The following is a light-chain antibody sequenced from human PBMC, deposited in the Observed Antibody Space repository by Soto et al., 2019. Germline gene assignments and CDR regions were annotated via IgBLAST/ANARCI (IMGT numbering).Light chain of an antibody. CDR3: QQYGSSKVT. J-gene: IGKJ3*01. CDR2: GAS. V-gene: IGKV3-20*01. CDR1: QSVSSSY. Sequence: IVLTQSAGTLSLYPGERATLSCRASQSVSSSYLAWYQQKPGQAPRLLIYGASSRATGIPDRISGSGSGTDFTLTISRLEPEDFAVYYCQQYGSSKVTFGPGTKVDIK.